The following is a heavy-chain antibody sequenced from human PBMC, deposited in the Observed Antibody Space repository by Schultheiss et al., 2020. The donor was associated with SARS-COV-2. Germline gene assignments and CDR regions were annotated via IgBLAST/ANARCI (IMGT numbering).Heavy chain of an antibody. CDR3: ARDGTYYYDSSGYPDTRDDAFDI. J-gene: IGHJ3*02. V-gene: IGHV1-18*01. D-gene: IGHD3-22*01. CDR1: GYTFTSYG. CDR2: ISAYNGNT. Sequence: ASVKVSCKASGYTFTSYGISWVRQAPGQGLEWMGWISAYNGNTNYGQKLQGRVTMTTDTSTSTAYMELRSLRSDDTAVYYCARDGTYYYDSSGYPDTRDDAFDIWGQGTMVTVSS.